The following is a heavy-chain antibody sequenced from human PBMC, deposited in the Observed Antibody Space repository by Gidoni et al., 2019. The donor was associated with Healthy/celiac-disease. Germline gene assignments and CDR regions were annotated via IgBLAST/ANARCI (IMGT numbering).Heavy chain of an antibody. CDR3: TTGNSYGYEFDY. CDR2: IKSKTDGGTT. Sequence: EVQLVESGGGLVKPGGSLRLSCAASGFTFSNAWMSWVRQAPGKGLEWVGRIKSKTDGGTTDYAAPVKGRFTISRDDSKNTLYLQMNSLKTEDTAVYYCTTGNSYGYEFDYWGQGTLVTVSS. D-gene: IGHD5-18*01. CDR1: GFTFSNAW. J-gene: IGHJ4*02. V-gene: IGHV3-15*01.